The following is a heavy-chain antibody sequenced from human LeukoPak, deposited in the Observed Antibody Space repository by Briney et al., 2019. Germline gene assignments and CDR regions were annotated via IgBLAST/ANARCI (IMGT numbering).Heavy chain of an antibody. CDR2: IWPGDSDT. V-gene: IGHV5-51*01. J-gene: IGHJ6*02. CDR1: GYSFTNYW. CDR3: ARRGGPTVVNNFGMDV. D-gene: IGHD2-15*01. Sequence: GESLKISCKGSGYSFTNYWIAWVRQVPGKGLEFMGIIWPGDSDTRYSPCFEGQLTISADKSTSTAYLQWSSLRASDTAMYYCARRGGPTVVNNFGMDVWGQGTTVTVSS.